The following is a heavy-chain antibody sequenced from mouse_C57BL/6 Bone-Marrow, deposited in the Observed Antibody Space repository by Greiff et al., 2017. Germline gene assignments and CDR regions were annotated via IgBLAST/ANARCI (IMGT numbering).Heavy chain of an antibody. CDR2: IYPGSGST. CDR3: AREGIYDGYPAWFAY. V-gene: IGHV1-55*01. CDR1: GYTFTSYW. J-gene: IGHJ3*01. D-gene: IGHD2-3*01. Sequence: QVQLQQPGAELVKPGASVKMSCKASGYTFTSYWITWVKQRPGQGLEWIGDIYPGSGSTNYNEKFKSKATLTVDTSSSTAYMQLSSLTSEDSAVYYGAREGIYDGYPAWFAYWGQGTLVTVSA.